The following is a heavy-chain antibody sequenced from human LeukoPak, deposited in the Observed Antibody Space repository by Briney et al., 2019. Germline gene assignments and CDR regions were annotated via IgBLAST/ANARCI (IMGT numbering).Heavy chain of an antibody. Sequence: PGGSLRLSCAASGFTFSSYEMNWVRQAPGKGLEWVSYISSSGSTIYYADSVKGRFTISRDNAKNSLYLQMNSLRAEDTAVYYCARESSPEDAFDIWGQGTMVTVSS. CDR2: ISSSGSTI. CDR1: GFTFSSYE. J-gene: IGHJ3*02. CDR3: ARESSPEDAFDI. V-gene: IGHV3-48*03. D-gene: IGHD1-14*01.